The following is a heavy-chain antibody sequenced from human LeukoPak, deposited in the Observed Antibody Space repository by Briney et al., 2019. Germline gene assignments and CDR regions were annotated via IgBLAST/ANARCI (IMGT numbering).Heavy chain of an antibody. Sequence: ASVKVSCKASGYTFTGYYMHCVRQAPGQGLEWMGWINPNSGCTNFAQKFQGRVTMTRDTSISRAYMELSRLRSDDTAVYYCARDLEYYGSGSYFGGDYWGQGTLVTVSS. V-gene: IGHV1-2*02. J-gene: IGHJ4*02. CDR3: ARDLEYYGSGSYFGGDY. D-gene: IGHD3-10*01. CDR1: GYTFTGYY. CDR2: INPNSGCT.